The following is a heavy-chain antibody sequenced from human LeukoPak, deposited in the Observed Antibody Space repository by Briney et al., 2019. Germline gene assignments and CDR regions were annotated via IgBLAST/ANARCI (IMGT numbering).Heavy chain of an antibody. CDR2: IYYSGST. V-gene: IGHV4-39*07. CDR3: ARVGARWFGELSWFDP. J-gene: IGHJ5*02. D-gene: IGHD3-10*01. CDR1: GGSISSSTYY. Sequence: PSETLSLTCTVSGGSISSSTYYWGWVRQPPGKGPEWIGSIYYSGSTYYNPSLKSRVTISVDTSKNQFSLKLSSVTAADTAVYYCARVGARWFGELSWFDPWGQGTLVTVSS.